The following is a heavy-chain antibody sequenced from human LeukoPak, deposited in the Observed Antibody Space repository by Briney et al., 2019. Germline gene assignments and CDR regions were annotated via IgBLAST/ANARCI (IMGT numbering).Heavy chain of an antibody. CDR2: IYPGDSDT. CDR1: GYSFTSYW. V-gene: IGHV5-51*01. J-gene: IGHJ4*02. D-gene: IGHD3-16*02. Sequence: GESLKISCKGSGYSFTSYWIGWVRQMPGKGLEWMGIIYPGDSDTRYSPSFQGQVTISADKSISTAYLQWSSLKASDTAMYYCARLGDDYVWGSYRWALDYWGQGTLVTVSS. CDR3: ARLGDDYVWGSYRWALDY.